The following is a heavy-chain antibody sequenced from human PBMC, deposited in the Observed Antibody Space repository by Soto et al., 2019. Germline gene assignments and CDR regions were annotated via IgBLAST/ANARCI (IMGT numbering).Heavy chain of an antibody. CDR3: AAGGGLPRYY. CDR1: GGSISSGGYS. Sequence: QLQLQESGSGLVKPSQTLSLTFAVSGGSISSGGYSWSWIRQPPGKGLECIGYIYNSGSTYYNPSLKSRVTRPVDRSKNQFSLKLSSVTAAETAVYYCAAGGGLPRYYWGQGTLVTVSS. D-gene: IGHD5-12*01. CDR2: IYNSGST. J-gene: IGHJ4*02. V-gene: IGHV4-30-2*01.